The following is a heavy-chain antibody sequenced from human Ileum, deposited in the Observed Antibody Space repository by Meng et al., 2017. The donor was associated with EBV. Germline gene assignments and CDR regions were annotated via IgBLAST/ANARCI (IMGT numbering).Heavy chain of an antibody. CDR1: GGSISSSNW. CDR2: IYHSGIT. CDR3: ARDPTGGEDHQRV. V-gene: IGHV4-4*02. D-gene: IGHD1-14*01. Sequence: QALLDGLGPGRVKPSGTLSLTCRVSGGSISSSNWLRWVRQPPGKGLEWIGKIYHSGITIYNPSLKSRVTMSVDNSKNQFSLKLNSMTAADTAVYYCARDPTGGEDHQRVWGQGTLVTVSS. J-gene: IGHJ4*02.